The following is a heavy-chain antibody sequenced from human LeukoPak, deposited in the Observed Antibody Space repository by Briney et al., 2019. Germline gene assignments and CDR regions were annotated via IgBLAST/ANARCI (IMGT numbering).Heavy chain of an antibody. CDR3: ARDLGYCSGGSCYFDAFDV. J-gene: IGHJ3*01. CDR2: IYTSVST. Sequence: SETLSLTCTVSGGSISGYSWSWIRQPAGKGVQWIGRIYTSVSTNYHLSLKSRVTMSVDTSKNQYSLKLSSVTAAYTAVYYCARDLGYCSGGSCYFDAFDVWGQGTMVTVSS. CDR1: GGSISGYS. D-gene: IGHD2-15*01. V-gene: IGHV4-4*07.